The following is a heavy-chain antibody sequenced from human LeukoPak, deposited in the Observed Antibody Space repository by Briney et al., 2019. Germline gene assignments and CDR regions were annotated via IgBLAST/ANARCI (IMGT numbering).Heavy chain of an antibody. CDR2: IKSDGST. CDR3: ARAPSEIGGYYPEYFRH. D-gene: IGHD3-22*01. CDR1: GFTFSTYW. J-gene: IGHJ1*01. V-gene: IGHV3-74*01. Sequence: GGSLRLSCAASGFTFSTYWMHWVRQAPGKGLVWVSRIKSDGSTNYADSVKGRFTISRDNAKNTVSLQMNSLGPEDTGVYYCARAPSEIGGYYPEYFRHWGQGTLVTVSS.